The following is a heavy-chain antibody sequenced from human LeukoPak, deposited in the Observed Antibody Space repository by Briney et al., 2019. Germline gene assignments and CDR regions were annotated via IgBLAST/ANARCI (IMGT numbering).Heavy chain of an antibody. CDR3: AKGIILTGAEGALFY. D-gene: IGHD3-9*01. V-gene: IGHV3-30*02. CDR1: GFTFSSYG. CDR2: IRYDGSNK. Sequence: PGGSLRLSCAASGFTFSSYGMHWVRQAPGKELEWVAFIRYDGSNKYYADSVKGRFTISRDNSKNTLYLQMNSLRAEDTAVYYCAKGIILTGAEGALFYWGQGTLVTVSS. J-gene: IGHJ4*02.